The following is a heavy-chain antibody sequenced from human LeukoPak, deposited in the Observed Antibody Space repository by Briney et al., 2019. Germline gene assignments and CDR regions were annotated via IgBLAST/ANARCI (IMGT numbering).Heavy chain of an antibody. D-gene: IGHD3-10*01. J-gene: IGHJ4*02. V-gene: IGHV3-30*04. CDR2: ISYDGSSK. CDR1: GFTFSSYS. Sequence: GGSLRLSCAASGFTFSSYSMHWVRQAPGKGLEWVAVISYDGSSKYYADSVKGRFTISRDNSKNTLYLQMNSLRAEDTAVYYCARPRSSYYYGSGSYYNYWGQGTLVTVSS. CDR3: ARPRSSYYYGSGSYYNY.